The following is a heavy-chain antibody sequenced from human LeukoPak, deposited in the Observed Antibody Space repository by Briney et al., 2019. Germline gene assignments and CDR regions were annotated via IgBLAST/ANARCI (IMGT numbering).Heavy chain of an antibody. Sequence: GGSLRLSCAASGFTFSSYAMSWVRQAPGKGLEWVSAISGSGGSTYYADPVKGRFTISRDNSKNTLYLQMNSLRAEDTAVYYCAKDLDYDSSGGSFDYWGQGTLVTVSS. CDR2: ISGSGGST. CDR3: AKDLDYDSSGGSFDY. CDR1: GFTFSSYA. J-gene: IGHJ4*02. V-gene: IGHV3-23*01. D-gene: IGHD3-22*01.